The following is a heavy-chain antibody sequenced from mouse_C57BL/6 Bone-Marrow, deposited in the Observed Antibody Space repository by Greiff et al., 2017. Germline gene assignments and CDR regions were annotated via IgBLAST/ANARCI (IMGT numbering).Heavy chain of an antibody. D-gene: IGHD1-2*01. CDR3: ARSATYFDY. V-gene: IGHV1-69*01. Sequence: QVQLKQPGAELVMPGASVKLSCKASGYTFTSYWMHWVKQRPGQGLEWIGEIDPSDSYTNYNQKFKGKSTLTVDKSSSTAYMQLSSLTSEDSAVYYCARSATYFDYWGQGTTLTVSS. J-gene: IGHJ2*01. CDR2: IDPSDSYT. CDR1: GYTFTSYW.